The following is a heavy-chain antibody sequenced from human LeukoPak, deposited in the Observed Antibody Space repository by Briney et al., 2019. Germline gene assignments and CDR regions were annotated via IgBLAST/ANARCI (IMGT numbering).Heavy chain of an antibody. CDR3: AAGNTFDI. V-gene: IGHV3-7*01. Sequence: GGSLRLSCAASGITFITYWMSWVRQAPGKGLEWVANIRQDGNEKNYVGSVKGRFTISRDNAKNSLYLQMNSLRAEDTAVYYCAAGNTFDIWGQGTMVTVSS. D-gene: IGHD1-14*01. CDR1: GITFITYW. CDR2: IRQDGNEK. J-gene: IGHJ3*02.